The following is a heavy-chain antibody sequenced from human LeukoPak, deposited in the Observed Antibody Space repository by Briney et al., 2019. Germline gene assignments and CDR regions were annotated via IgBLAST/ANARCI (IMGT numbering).Heavy chain of an antibody. CDR2: INAGNGNT. CDR1: GYTFTNYA. CDR3: ARGVATNRYYFDY. J-gene: IGHJ4*02. Sequence: GASVKVSCKGSGYTFTNYAVHWVRQAPGQRLEWMGWINAGNGNTKYSQKFQGRVTITRDTSASTAYMELSSLRSEDTAVYSCARGVATNRYYFDYWGQGTLVTVSS. D-gene: IGHD5-12*01. V-gene: IGHV1-3*01.